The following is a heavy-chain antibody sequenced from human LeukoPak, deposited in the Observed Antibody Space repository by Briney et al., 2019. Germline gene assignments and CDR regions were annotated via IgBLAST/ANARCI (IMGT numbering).Heavy chain of an antibody. J-gene: IGHJ4*02. CDR3: ARDHYGGNSADWYFDY. CDR1: GASISSGDYY. V-gene: IGHV4-30-4*08. D-gene: IGHD4-23*01. Sequence: PSETLSLTCTVSGASISSGDYYWSWIRQPPGKGLEWIGYIYVSGSTYYNPSLKSRVIISVDTSKNQFSLKLSSVTAADTAVYYCARDHYGGNSADWYFDYWGQGTLVTVSS. CDR2: IYVSGST.